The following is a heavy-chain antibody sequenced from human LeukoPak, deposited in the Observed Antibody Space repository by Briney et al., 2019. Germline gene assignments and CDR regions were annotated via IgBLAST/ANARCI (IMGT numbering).Heavy chain of an antibody. V-gene: IGHV6-1*01. CDR1: GDSVSSKSAG. CDR3: AKGGGFDWLNYYYMDV. CDR2: IYYRSKWYI. D-gene: IGHD3-9*01. J-gene: IGHJ6*03. Sequence: SQTLSLTCAISGDSVSSKSAGWSWIRQSPSRGLEWLGRIYYRSKWYIDYAVSVTSRISINPDTSKNQFSLQLNSVSPEDTAVYYCAKGGGFDWLNYYYMDVWGKGTTVTISS.